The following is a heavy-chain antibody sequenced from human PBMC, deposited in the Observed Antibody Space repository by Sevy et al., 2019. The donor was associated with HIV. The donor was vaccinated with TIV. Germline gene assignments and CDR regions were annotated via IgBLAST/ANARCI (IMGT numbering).Heavy chain of an antibody. Sequence: GGSLRLSCAASGFTFGSYGMHWVRQAPGKGLEWVAYISYDRSDKNYGDSVKDRFTISRDNSKNTVYLQMNSLRAEDTVMDDCAGVFSSYCFDYWGQGTLVTVSS. D-gene: IGHD1-26*01. CDR3: AGVFSSYCFDY. V-gene: IGHV3-30*06. CDR2: ISYDRSDK. J-gene: IGHJ4*02. CDR1: GFTFGSYG.